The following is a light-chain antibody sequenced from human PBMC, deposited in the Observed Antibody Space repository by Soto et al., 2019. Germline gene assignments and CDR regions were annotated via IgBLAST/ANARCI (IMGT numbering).Light chain of an antibody. CDR3: QQYGSSPRT. Sequence: EIVLTQSPGTLSLSPGERATLSCRASQSVSSSYLAWYQQKPGQAPRLLIYGASSRATGIPDRFIGSGSGTDVTLTISRLEPEDFAVYYCQQYGSSPRTFGQGTKVEIK. V-gene: IGKV3-20*01. J-gene: IGKJ1*01. CDR2: GAS. CDR1: QSVSSSY.